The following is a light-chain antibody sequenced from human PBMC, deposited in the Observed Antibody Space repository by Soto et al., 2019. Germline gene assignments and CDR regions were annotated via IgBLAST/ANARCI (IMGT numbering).Light chain of an antibody. CDR3: CSYAGSYPV. CDR1: SSDVGGYNY. CDR2: EVS. V-gene: IGLV2-11*01. J-gene: IGLJ1*01. Sequence: QSVLTQPASVSGSPGQSITISCTGTSSDVGGYNYVSWYQQHPGKAPKLMIYEVSKRPSGVPDRFSGSKSGNTASLTISGLQAEDEADYYCCSYAGSYPVFGTGTKVTVL.